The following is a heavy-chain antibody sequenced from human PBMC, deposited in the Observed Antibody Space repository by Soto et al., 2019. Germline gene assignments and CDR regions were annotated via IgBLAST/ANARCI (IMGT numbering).Heavy chain of an antibody. CDR2: ISPTGNKI. V-gene: IGHV3-48*03. J-gene: IGHJ5*01. CDR3: ARSFPRFTAPDS. Sequence: EVQLVESGGGLVQPGGSLRLSCAASGFIISNYEMNWVRQAPGKGLQWVSFISPTGNKIYYGESVKGRFTISRDNAKNSVFLQMNSLTAEDTAVYFCARSFPRFTAPDSWGQGTLVTVAS. CDR1: GFIISNYE. D-gene: IGHD2-21*02.